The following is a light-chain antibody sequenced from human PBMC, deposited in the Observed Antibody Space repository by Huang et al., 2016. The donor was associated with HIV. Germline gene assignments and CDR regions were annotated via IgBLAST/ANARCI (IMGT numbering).Light chain of an antibody. CDR1: QSVSSN. Sequence: IVMTQSPATLSVSPGERATLSCSASQSVSSNLAWDQQKPGQAPRLLIYGAFTRATGIPARFSGSGSGTEFTLTISSLQSEDFAVYYCQQYNNWPRTFGQGTKVEIK. J-gene: IGKJ1*01. CDR3: QQYNNWPRT. CDR2: GAF. V-gene: IGKV3-15*01.